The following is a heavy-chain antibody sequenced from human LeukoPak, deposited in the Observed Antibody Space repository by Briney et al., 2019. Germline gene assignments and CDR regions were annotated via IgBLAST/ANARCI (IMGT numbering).Heavy chain of an antibody. D-gene: IGHD3-10*02. CDR2: INPNSGGT. V-gene: IGHV1-2*02. CDR3: AREPTFGELLLRRALDNWFNP. J-gene: IGHJ5*02. Sequence: ASVKVSCKASGYTFTSYDINWVRQAPGQGLEWMGWINPNSGGTNYAQKFQGRVTMTRDTSISTAYMELSRLRSDDTAVYYCAREPTFGELLLRRALDNWFNPWGQGTLVTVSS. CDR1: GYTFTSYD.